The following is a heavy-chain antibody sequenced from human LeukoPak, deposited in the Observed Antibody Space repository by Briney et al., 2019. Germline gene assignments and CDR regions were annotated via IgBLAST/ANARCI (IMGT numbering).Heavy chain of an antibody. Sequence: SETLSLTCAVYGGSFSGYYWSWIRQPPGKGLEWIGEINHSGSTNYNPSLKSRVTISVDTSKNQFSLKLSSVTAADTAVYYCARSSPRFYYGSGIVDHWGQGTLVTVSS. CDR2: INHSGST. CDR1: GGSFSGYY. V-gene: IGHV4-34*01. CDR3: ARSSPRFYYGSGIVDH. D-gene: IGHD3-10*01. J-gene: IGHJ4*02.